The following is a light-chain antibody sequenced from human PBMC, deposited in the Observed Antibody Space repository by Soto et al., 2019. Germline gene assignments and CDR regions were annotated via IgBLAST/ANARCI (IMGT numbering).Light chain of an antibody. Sequence: QSVLTQPPSVSGAPGQGVTISCTGSSSNIGAGYDVHWYQQLPGTSPKLLIFGNVNRPSGVPDRFSGSKSGTSASLAIAGLQAEDEADYYCQSYDSSLSGSWVFGGGTKVTVL. J-gene: IGLJ3*02. CDR3: QSYDSSLSGSWV. CDR1: SSNIGAGYD. V-gene: IGLV1-40*01. CDR2: GNV.